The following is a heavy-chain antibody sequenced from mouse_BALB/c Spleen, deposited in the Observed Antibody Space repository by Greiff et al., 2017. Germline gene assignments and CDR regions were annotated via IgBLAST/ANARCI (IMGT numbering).Heavy chain of an antibody. D-gene: IGHD1-1*01. J-gene: IGHJ3*01. CDR3: ARKDYYGSSPWFAY. Sequence: EVQRVESGGGLVKPGGSLKLSCAASGFTFSSYAMSWVRQSPEERLEWVAEISSGGSYTYYPDTVTGRFTISRDNAKNTLYLEMSSLRSEDTAMYYCARKDYYGSSPWFAYWGQGTLVTVSA. V-gene: IGHV5-9-4*01. CDR1: GFTFSSYA. CDR2: ISSGGSYT.